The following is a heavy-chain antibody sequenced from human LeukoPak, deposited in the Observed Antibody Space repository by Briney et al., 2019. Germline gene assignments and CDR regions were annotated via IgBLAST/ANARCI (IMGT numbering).Heavy chain of an antibody. CDR3: ARDLYCSSTSCYNY. V-gene: IGHV1-18*01. CDR1: GYTFTSYG. CDR2: ISAYNGNT. Sequence: ASVKVSCKASGYTFTSYGISWVRQAPGQGLEWMGWISAYNGNTNYAQKLQGRVTMTTDTSTSTAHMELRSLRSDDTAVYYCARDLYCSSTSCYNYWGQGTLVTVSS. D-gene: IGHD2-2*02. J-gene: IGHJ4*02.